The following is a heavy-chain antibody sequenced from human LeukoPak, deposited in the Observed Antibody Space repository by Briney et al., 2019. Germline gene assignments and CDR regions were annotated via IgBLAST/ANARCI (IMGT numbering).Heavy chain of an antibody. CDR1: GYTFTSYG. D-gene: IGHD3-10*01. V-gene: IGHV1-18*01. CDR3: ATRMGPGTYYYGSGSYLTY. Sequence: ASVKASCKASGYTFTSYGISWVRQAPGQGLEWMGWISAYNGNTNYAQKLQGRVTMTTDTSTSTAYMELRSLRSDDTAVYYCATRMGPGTYYYGSGSYLTYWGQGTLVTVSS. J-gene: IGHJ4*02. CDR2: ISAYNGNT.